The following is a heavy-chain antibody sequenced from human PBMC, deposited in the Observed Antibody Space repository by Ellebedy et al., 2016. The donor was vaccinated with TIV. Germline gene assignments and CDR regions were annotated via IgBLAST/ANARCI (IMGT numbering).Heavy chain of an antibody. J-gene: IGHJ4*02. CDR2: IKEDGSEK. Sequence: GESLKLSCAASGFTFSHYWMSWVRQAPGKGLEWVAHIKEDGSEKNYVDSVKGRFTTSRDNAGNSVYLQMNSLRAEDTAVYYCARLGVIAAAGASDSWGQGTLVIVSS. CDR1: GFTFSHYW. CDR3: ARLGVIAAAGASDS. D-gene: IGHD6-13*01. V-gene: IGHV3-7*03.